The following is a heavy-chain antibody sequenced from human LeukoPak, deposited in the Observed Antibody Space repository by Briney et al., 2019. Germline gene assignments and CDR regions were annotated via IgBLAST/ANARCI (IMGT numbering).Heavy chain of an antibody. CDR1: GFSFSSYN. CDR2: ITTSSSYT. Sequence: GGSLRLSCEVSGFSFSSYNMDWVRQTPRKGLEWISSITTSSSYTFYADSVKGRFTISRDNARNSLYLQMNSLTAEDTAVYYCARDPYSGAYGDTYYYFMDVWGKGTTVTISS. J-gene: IGHJ6*03. CDR3: ARDPYSGAYGDTYYYFMDV. V-gene: IGHV3-21*01. D-gene: IGHD1-26*01.